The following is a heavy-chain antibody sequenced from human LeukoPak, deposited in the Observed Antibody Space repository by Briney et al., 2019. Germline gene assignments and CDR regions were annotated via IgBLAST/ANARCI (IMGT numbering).Heavy chain of an antibody. CDR1: GYSISSGY. Sequence: SETLSLTCTVSGYSISSGYWGWIRQPPGKGLEWIGSIYHSGSTYYNPSLKSRVTISVDTSKNQFSLKLSSVTAADTAVYYCARSDVAAAGTVNYWGQETLVTVSS. CDR2: IYHSGST. V-gene: IGHV4-38-2*02. J-gene: IGHJ4*02. CDR3: ARSDVAAAGTVNY. D-gene: IGHD6-13*01.